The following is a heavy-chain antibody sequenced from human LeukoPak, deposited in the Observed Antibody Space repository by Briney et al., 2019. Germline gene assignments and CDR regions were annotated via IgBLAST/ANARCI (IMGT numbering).Heavy chain of an antibody. J-gene: IGHJ6*02. V-gene: IGHV3-43*02. CDR2: ISGDGGST. CDR1: GFTFDDYA. CDR3: EKDGAPAEYYYGMDV. Sequence: GGSLRLSCAASGFTFDDYAMHWVRQAPGKGLEWVSLISGDGGSTYYADSVKGRFTISRDNSKNSLYLQMNSLRTEDTALYYCEKDGAPAEYYYGMDVWGRGTPVTVSS.